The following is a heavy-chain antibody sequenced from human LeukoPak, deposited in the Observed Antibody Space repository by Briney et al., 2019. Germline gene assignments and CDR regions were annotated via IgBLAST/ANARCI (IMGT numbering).Heavy chain of an antibody. CDR3: ARTFRYCSSTSCYGPYYYGMDV. CDR2: IYYSGST. CDR1: GGSISSYY. V-gene: IGHV4-59*12. J-gene: IGHJ6*02. D-gene: IGHD2-2*01. Sequence: SETLSLTCTVSGGSISSYYWIWIRQPPGKGLEWIGYIYYSGSTNYNPSLKSRVTISVDTSKNQFSLKLSSVTAADTAVYYCARTFRYCSSTSCYGPYYYGMDVWGQGTTVTVSS.